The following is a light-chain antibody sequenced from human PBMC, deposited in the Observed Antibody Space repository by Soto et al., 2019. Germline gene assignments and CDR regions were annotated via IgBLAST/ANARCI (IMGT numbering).Light chain of an antibody. CDR3: QQYNNWPRT. V-gene: IGKV3-15*01. J-gene: IGKJ1*01. CDR2: GAS. CDR1: QGVSAN. Sequence: ERVLKHSPSTLSVSPGKRAPLSCRASQGVSANLAWYQQKPGQAPRLLIYGASTRATGIPARFSGSGAETEFTLTISSLQSEDFAVYYCQQYNNWPRTFGQGTKVDIK.